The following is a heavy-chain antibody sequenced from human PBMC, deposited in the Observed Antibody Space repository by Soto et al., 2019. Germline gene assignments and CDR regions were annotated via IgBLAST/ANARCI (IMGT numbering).Heavy chain of an antibody. Sequence: PGESLKISCKGSGYSFTSYWIGWVRQMPGKGLEWMGIIYPGDSDTRYSPSFQGQVTISADKSISTAYLQWSSLKASDTAMYYCARQKQNTMVRGVHRTLLGYYYGMDVWGQGTTVTVSS. V-gene: IGHV5-51*01. CDR2: IYPGDSDT. J-gene: IGHJ6*02. CDR1: GYSFTSYW. D-gene: IGHD3-10*01. CDR3: ARQKQNTMVRGVHRTLLGYYYGMDV.